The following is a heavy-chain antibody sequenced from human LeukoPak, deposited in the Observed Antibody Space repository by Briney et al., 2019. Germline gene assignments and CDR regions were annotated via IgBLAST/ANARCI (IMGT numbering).Heavy chain of an antibody. D-gene: IGHD6-19*01. CDR3: ARDSASGWYHAY. CDR1: EFTFSNYG. V-gene: IGHV3-23*01. Sequence: GGSLRLSCAASEFTFSNYGMSWVRQAPGKGLDWVSAIGGSGVSTYYADSVKGRFTISRDNSKNTLYLQMNSLRAEDTAVYYCARDSASGWYHAYWGQGTLVTVSS. CDR2: IGGSGVST. J-gene: IGHJ4*02.